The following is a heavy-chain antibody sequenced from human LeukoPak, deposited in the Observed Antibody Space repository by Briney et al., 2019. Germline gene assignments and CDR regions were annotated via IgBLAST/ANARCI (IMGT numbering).Heavy chain of an antibody. Sequence: PGGSLRLFCAASGLTFSNAWMSWVRQAPGKGLEWVGPIKSKTDGGTTDYAAPVKGRFTISRDDLKNTLYLQMNSLRTEDRAVYYCTTGPRPTYYDFWSGSYFDYWGQGTLVTVSS. CDR3: TTGPRPTYYDFWSGSYFDY. CDR2: IKSKTDGGTT. CDR1: GLTFSNAW. J-gene: IGHJ4*02. V-gene: IGHV3-15*01. D-gene: IGHD3-3*01.